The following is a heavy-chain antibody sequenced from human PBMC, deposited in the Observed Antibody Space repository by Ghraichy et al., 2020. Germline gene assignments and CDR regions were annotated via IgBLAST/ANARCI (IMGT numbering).Heavy chain of an antibody. V-gene: IGHV2-5*01. CDR2: IYWNDDK. CDR3: AHTRGITIFGVVPLFDY. D-gene: IGHD3-3*01. CDR1: GFSLSTSGVG. J-gene: IGHJ4*02. Sequence: SGPTLVKPTQTLTLTCTFSGFSLSTSGVGVGWIRQPPGKALEWLALIYWNDDKRYSPSLKSRLTITKDTSKNQVVLTMTNMDPVDTATYYCAHTRGITIFGVVPLFDYWCQGTLVTVSS.